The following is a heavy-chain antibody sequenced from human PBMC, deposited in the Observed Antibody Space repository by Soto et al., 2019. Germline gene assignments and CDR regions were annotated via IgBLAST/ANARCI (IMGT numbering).Heavy chain of an antibody. D-gene: IGHD3-9*01. J-gene: IGHJ4*02. V-gene: IGHV4-39*01. CDR2: IYYRGNA. Sequence: QLQLQESGPGLVKPSETLSLTCSVSDDSINSDKYYWGWIRQPPGKGLEWIGSIYYRGNAYYNPSLQTRVTISLDNSKSQFSLKLNSVTAADSALYFCARLEGLATISYYFDFWGPGALVTVSS. CDR3: ARLEGLATISYYFDF. CDR1: DDSINSDKYY.